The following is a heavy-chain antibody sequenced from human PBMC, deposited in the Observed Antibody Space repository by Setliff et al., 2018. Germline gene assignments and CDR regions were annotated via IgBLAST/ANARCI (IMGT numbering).Heavy chain of an antibody. J-gene: IGHJ5*02. Sequence: PGGSLRLSCAASGFTVSSNYMSWVRQAPGKGLEWVSVIYSGGSTYYADSVKGRFTISRDNSKNTLYLQMNSLRAEDTAVYYCARDLPYDYVWGSYLAWGQGTLVTVSS. V-gene: IGHV3-66*01. CDR2: IYSGGST. D-gene: IGHD3-16*02. CDR1: GFTVSSNY. CDR3: ARDLPYDYVWGSYLA.